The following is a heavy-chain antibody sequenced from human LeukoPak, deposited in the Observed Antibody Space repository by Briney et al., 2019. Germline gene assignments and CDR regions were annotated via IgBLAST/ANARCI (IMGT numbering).Heavy chain of an antibody. J-gene: IGHJ3*02. V-gene: IGHV3-7*01. Sequence: GGSLRLSCAASGFTFSSYWMSWVRQAPGKGLEWVANIKQDGSEKYYVDSVKGRFTISRDNAKNSLYLQMISLRAEDTAVYYCARDAYATVGAFDIWGQGTMVTVSS. D-gene: IGHD4-23*01. CDR1: GFTFSSYW. CDR3: ARDAYATVGAFDI. CDR2: IKQDGSEK.